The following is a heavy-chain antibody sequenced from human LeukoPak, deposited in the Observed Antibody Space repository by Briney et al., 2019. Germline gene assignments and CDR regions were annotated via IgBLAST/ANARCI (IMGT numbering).Heavy chain of an antibody. D-gene: IGHD5-12*01. Sequence: GGSLRLSCAASGFTFSSYGMHWVRQAPGKGLAWVTFIHHDGSNKYYADSVKGRFTISRDNSKNTLYLQMNSLRAEDTAVYYCARDNSVGDSAWWFDPWGQGTLVTVSS. CDR1: GFTFSSYG. CDR2: IHHDGSNK. J-gene: IGHJ5*02. V-gene: IGHV3-30*02. CDR3: ARDNSVGDSAWWFDP.